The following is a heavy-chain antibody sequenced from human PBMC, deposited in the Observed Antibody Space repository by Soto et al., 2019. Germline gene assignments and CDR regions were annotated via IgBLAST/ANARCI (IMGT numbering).Heavy chain of an antibody. CDR2: ISYDGGDK. J-gene: IGHJ4*02. V-gene: IGHV3-30*18. D-gene: IGHD6-25*01. CDR1: GFTFSRYG. CDR3: VKEADQGAASHYFDH. Sequence: GGSLRLSCAASGFTFSRYGMHWVRQAPGKGLEWVAVISYDGGDKHYADSVKGRFTISRDNSKNTLYLQMNSLRAEDRAVYYCVKEADQGAASHYFDHWGQGTLVTVSS.